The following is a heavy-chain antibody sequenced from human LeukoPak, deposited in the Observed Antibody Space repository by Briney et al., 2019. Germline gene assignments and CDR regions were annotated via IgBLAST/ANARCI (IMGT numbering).Heavy chain of an antibody. D-gene: IGHD5-18*01. V-gene: IGHV1-69*05. CDR2: IIPIFGTA. CDR3: ARVFIRSTSKRGYSYGYD. CDR1: GGTFSSYA. Sequence: ASVKVSCKASGGTFSSYAISWVRQAPGQGLEWMGRIIPIFGTANYAQKFQGRVTITTDESTSTAYMELSSLRSEDTAVYYCARVFIRSTSKRGYSYGYDWGQGTLVTVSS. J-gene: IGHJ4*02.